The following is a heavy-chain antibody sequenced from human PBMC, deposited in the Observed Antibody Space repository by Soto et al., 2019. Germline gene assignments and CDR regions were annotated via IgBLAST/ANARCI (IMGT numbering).Heavy chain of an antibody. CDR1: GGSVSSGSYY. Sequence: SETLSLTCTVSGGSVSSGSYYWSWIRQPPGKGLEWIGYIYYSGSTNYNPSLKSRVTISVDTSKNQFSLKLSSVTAADTAVYYCARGIAAAGGWGYYFDYWGQGTLVTVSS. J-gene: IGHJ4*02. CDR2: IYYSGST. V-gene: IGHV4-61*01. D-gene: IGHD6-13*01. CDR3: ARGIAAAGGWGYYFDY.